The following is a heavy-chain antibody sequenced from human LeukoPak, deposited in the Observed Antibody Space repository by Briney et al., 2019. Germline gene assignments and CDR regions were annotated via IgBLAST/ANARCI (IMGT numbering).Heavy chain of an antibody. CDR3: AMTTVAGTFDY. Sequence: PGGSLRLSCAASGFTFSSYAMSWVRQAPGKGLEWVSGISGSGGSTYYADSVKGRFTISRDNSKDTLYLQMNSLRAEDTAVYYCAMTTVAGTFDYWGQGTLVTVSS. D-gene: IGHD6-19*01. V-gene: IGHV3-23*01. J-gene: IGHJ4*02. CDR1: GFTFSSYA. CDR2: ISGSGGST.